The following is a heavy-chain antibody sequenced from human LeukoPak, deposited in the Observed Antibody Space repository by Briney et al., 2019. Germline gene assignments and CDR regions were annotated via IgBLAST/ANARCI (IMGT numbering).Heavy chain of an antibody. D-gene: IGHD4/OR15-4a*01. J-gene: IGHJ4*02. V-gene: IGHV4-59*01. CDR3: ARTGAHGDY. CDR1: GGSINSYY. CDR2: VYYSGNT. Sequence: SETLSLTCTVSGGSINSYYWSWIRQPPGKGLEWIGYVYYSGNTNYNPSLKSRVTISVDTSKNQFSLKLSSVTAADTAVYYCARTGAHGDYWGQGTLVTVSS.